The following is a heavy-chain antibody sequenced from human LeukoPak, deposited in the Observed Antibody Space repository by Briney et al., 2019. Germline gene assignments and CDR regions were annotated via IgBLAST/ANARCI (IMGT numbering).Heavy chain of an antibody. CDR1: GYTFTNYY. J-gene: IGHJ6*03. Sequence: SVKVSCKASGYTFTNYYMHWVRQAPGQGLEWMGRIVPIFGTANYAQKFQGRVTITTDESTSTAYMELSSLRSEDTAVYYCARDSCSSTSCYLVPDYYYMDVWGKGTTVTVSS. V-gene: IGHV1-69*05. D-gene: IGHD2-2*01. CDR3: ARDSCSSTSCYLVPDYYYMDV. CDR2: IVPIFGTA.